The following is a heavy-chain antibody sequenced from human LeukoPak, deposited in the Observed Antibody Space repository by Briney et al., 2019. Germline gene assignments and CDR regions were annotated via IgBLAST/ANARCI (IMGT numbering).Heavy chain of an antibody. CDR2: IYHSGST. Sequence: PSETLSLTCTVSGYSISSGYYWGWIRQPPGKGLEWIGSIYHSGSTYYNPSLKSRVTISVDASKNQFSLKLSSVTAADTAVYYCARDGSSGYDPFDYWGQGTLVTVSS. CDR1: GYSISSGYY. CDR3: ARDGSSGYDPFDY. D-gene: IGHD3-22*01. V-gene: IGHV4-38-2*02. J-gene: IGHJ4*02.